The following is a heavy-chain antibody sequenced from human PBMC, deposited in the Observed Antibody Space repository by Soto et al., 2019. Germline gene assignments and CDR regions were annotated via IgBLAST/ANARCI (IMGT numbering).Heavy chain of an antibody. J-gene: IGHJ1*01. V-gene: IGHV4-34*01. Sequence: SETLSLTCAVYGGSFSGYYWSWIRQPPGKGLEWIGEINHSGSTNYNPSLKSRVTISVDTSKNQFSVKLSSVTAADTAVYYCARGGGSGSYYEYFQHWGQGTLVTVSS. CDR3: ARGGGSGSYYEYFQH. CDR2: INHSGST. CDR1: GGSFSGYY. D-gene: IGHD3-10*01.